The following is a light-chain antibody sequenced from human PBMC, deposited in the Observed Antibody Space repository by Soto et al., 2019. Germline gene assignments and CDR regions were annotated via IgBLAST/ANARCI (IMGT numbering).Light chain of an antibody. J-gene: IGLJ3*02. V-gene: IGLV1-44*01. Sequence: QSVLTQPPSASGTPGQRVTISCSGSSSNIGSDSVNWYQQLPGTAPKLLIYNSNQRPSGVPDRFSGSKSGTSASLAISGLQSEDEADYYCEAWDGSLNGWVFGGGTKVTVL. CDR3: EAWDGSLNGWV. CDR2: NSN. CDR1: SSNIGSDS.